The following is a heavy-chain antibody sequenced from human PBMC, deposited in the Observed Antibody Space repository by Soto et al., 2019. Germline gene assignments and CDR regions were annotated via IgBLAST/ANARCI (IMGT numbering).Heavy chain of an antibody. Sequence: GGSLRLSCAASGVTFSIYAMGLVFQAQGKGLEWVSAISGSGGSTYYADSVKGRFTISRDNSKNTLYLQMNSLRAEDTAVYYCARWGYDFWSGYYPGAYYYMDVWGKGTTVTVSS. CDR1: GVTFSIYA. CDR3: ARWGYDFWSGYYPGAYYYMDV. CDR2: ISGSGGST. D-gene: IGHD3-3*01. J-gene: IGHJ6*03. V-gene: IGHV3-23*01.